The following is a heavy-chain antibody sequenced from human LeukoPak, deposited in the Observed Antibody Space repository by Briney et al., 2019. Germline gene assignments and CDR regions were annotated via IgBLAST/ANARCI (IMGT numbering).Heavy chain of an antibody. CDR3: ARAYCGGDCYSDNAFDI. V-gene: IGHV3-74*01. Sequence: PGGSLRLSCAASGFTFSSYWMHWVRQAPGKGLVWVSRINSDGSSTSYADSVKGRFTISRDNAKNTLYLRMNSLRAEDTAVYYCARAYCGGDCYSDNAFDIWGQGTMVTVSS. J-gene: IGHJ3*02. D-gene: IGHD2-21*02. CDR1: GFTFSSYW. CDR2: INSDGSST.